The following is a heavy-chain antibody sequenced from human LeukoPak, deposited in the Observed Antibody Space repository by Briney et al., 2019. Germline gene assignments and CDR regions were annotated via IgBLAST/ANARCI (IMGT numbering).Heavy chain of an antibody. V-gene: IGHV3-33*01. Sequence: GRSLRLSCAASGFTFSSYGMHWVRQAPGKGLEWVAVIWYDGSNKYYADSVKGRFTISRDNSKNTLYLQMNSLRAEDTAVYYCARGPVAGKGEIDYWSQGTLVTVSS. CDR2: IWYDGSNK. D-gene: IGHD6-19*01. CDR3: ARGPVAGKGEIDY. J-gene: IGHJ4*02. CDR1: GFTFSSYG.